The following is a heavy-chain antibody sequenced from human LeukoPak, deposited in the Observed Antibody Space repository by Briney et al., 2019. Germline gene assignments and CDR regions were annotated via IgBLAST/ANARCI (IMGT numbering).Heavy chain of an antibody. J-gene: IGHJ4*02. CDR2: ISGSGGST. CDR1: GFTFSSYS. CDR3: AKVQDVLLWFGELLS. D-gene: IGHD3-10*01. Sequence: GGSLRLSCAASGFTFSSYSMNWVRQAPGKGLEWVSAISGSGGSTYYADSVKGRFTISRDNSKNTLYLQMNSLRAEDTAVYYCAKVQDVLLWFGELLSWGQGTLVTVSS. V-gene: IGHV3-23*01.